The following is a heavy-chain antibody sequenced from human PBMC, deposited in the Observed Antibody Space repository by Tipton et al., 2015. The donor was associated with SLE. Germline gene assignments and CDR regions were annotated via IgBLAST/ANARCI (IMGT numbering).Heavy chain of an antibody. V-gene: IGHV5-51*03. CDR2: IYPGDSDT. CDR3: ARREAAASEGLDY. CDR1: GYSFTNYW. D-gene: IGHD6-13*01. Sequence: VQLVQSGAEVKKPGDSLKISCKGSGYSFTNYWIAWVCQMPGKGLEWMGIIYPGDSDTRYSPSFQGHVTISADKSIRTAYLQWNSLKASDTAIYYCARREAAASEGLDYWGQGTLVTVSS. J-gene: IGHJ4*02.